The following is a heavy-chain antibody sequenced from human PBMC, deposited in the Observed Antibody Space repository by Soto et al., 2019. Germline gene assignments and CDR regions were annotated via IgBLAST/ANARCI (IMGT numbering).Heavy chain of an antibody. D-gene: IGHD4-17*01. Sequence: EVQLVGSGGGSAQPGRSLRLSCAASGFIFDDYAMHWVRQAPGKGLEWVSGITSNSGSFGLADSVQGRFTISRDNAKKSLYLEMNGLRVEDTALYYCARAGNLRGHFDFWGQGILVTVSS. V-gene: IGHV3-9*01. CDR2: ITSNSGSF. CDR1: GFIFDDYA. CDR3: ARAGNLRGHFDF. J-gene: IGHJ4*02.